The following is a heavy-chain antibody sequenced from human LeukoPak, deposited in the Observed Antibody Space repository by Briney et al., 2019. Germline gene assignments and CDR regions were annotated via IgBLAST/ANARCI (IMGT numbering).Heavy chain of an antibody. CDR3: ARGREYYGSGGFDY. J-gene: IGHJ4*02. Sequence: PGGSLRLSCAASGFTFDDYAMHWVRQAPGKGLEWVSLISGDGGSTYYADSVKGRFTISRDNAKNSLYLQMNSLRAEDTAVYYCARGREYYGSGGFDYWGQGTLVTVSS. CDR1: GFTFDDYA. V-gene: IGHV3-43*02. CDR2: ISGDGGST. D-gene: IGHD3-10*01.